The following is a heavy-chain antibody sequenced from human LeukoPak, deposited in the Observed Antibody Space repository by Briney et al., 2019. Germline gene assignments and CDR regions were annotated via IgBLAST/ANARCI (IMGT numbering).Heavy chain of an antibody. D-gene: IGHD4-17*01. Sequence: SETLSLTCTVSGGSISSYYWSWVRQPPGKGLEWIGFIYYSGSTNYNPSLKSRATISVDTSKNQFSLKLSSVTAADTAVYYCARHYYGDYPNLYYFDYWGQGTLVTVSS. J-gene: IGHJ4*02. CDR3: ARHYYGDYPNLYYFDY. V-gene: IGHV4-59*08. CDR2: IYYSGST. CDR1: GGSISSYY.